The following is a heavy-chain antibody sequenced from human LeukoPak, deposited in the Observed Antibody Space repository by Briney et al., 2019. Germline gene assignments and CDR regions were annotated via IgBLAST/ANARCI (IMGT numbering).Heavy chain of an antibody. CDR1: GFTFKSYG. CDR3: AKDAGGYYFDY. Sequence: GGSLRLSCAASGFTFKSYGMHWVRQAPGKGLEWVAVISYDGSNKYYADSVKGRFTISRDNSKNTLYLQVNSLRAEDTAVYYCAKDAGGYYFDYWGQGTLVTVSS. V-gene: IGHV3-30*18. J-gene: IGHJ4*02. D-gene: IGHD3-16*01. CDR2: ISYDGSNK.